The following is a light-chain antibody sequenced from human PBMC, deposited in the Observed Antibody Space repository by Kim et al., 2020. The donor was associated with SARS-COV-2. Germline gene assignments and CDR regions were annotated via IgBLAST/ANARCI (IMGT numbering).Light chain of an antibody. J-gene: IGKJ1*01. Sequence: SASVGDRVTITCRASQSISSWLAWYQQKPGKAPNLLISKASSLENGVLSRFSGSRSGTEFTLTISNLQPDDFATYYCQQYNTYWTFGQGTTVDIK. CDR1: QSISSW. V-gene: IGKV1-5*03. CDR3: QQYNTYWT. CDR2: KAS.